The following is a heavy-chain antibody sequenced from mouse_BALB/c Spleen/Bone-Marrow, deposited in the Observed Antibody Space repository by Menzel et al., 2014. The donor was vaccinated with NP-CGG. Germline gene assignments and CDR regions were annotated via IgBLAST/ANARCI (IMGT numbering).Heavy chain of an antibody. D-gene: IGHD2-13*01. CDR2: ISNGGGST. V-gene: IGHV5-12*02. CDR1: GFTFSDYY. CDR3: ARQDYSYYYAMDY. J-gene: IGHJ4*01. Sequence: EVNVVESGGGLVQPGGSLKLSCATSGFTFSDYYMYWVRQTPEKRLEWVAYISNGGGSTYYPDTVKGRLTISRDNAKNTLYLQMSRLKSEDTAMYYCARQDYSYYYAMDYWGQGTSVTVSS.